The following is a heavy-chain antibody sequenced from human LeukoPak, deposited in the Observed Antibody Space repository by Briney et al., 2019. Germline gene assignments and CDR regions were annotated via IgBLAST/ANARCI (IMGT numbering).Heavy chain of an antibody. CDR3: ARITLSGYFDY. Sequence: SGPVLVHPTETLTLTSTFSEFSLSNARVGVSWIRQPPGKALEWLAYIFSNDEKSYSTSLRSRLTISKDTSKSQVVLTMTNMDPVDTATYYCARITLSGYFDYWGQGTLVTVSS. CDR1: EFSLSNARVG. D-gene: IGHD3-9*01. CDR2: IFSNDEK. V-gene: IGHV2-26*01. J-gene: IGHJ4*02.